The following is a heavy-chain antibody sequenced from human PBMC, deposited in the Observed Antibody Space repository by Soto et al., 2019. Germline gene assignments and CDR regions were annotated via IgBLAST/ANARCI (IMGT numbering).Heavy chain of an antibody. CDR2: ISGSGGST. Sequence: GGSLRLSCAASGFTFSSYAMSWVRQAPGKGLERVSAISGSGGSTYYADSVKGRFTISRDNARNSVDLQMNSLRDEDTAVYYCARIKLVDFFFINVDVYDMDVWGQGTPVTVSS. V-gene: IGHV3-23*01. CDR3: ARIKLVDFFFINVDVYDMDV. D-gene: IGHD2-15*01. J-gene: IGHJ6*02. CDR1: GFTFSSYA.